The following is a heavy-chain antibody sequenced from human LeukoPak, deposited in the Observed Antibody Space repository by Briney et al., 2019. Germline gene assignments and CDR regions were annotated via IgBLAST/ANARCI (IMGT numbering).Heavy chain of an antibody. Sequence: SETLSLTCAVYGGSFSGYYWSWIRQPPGKGLEWIGEINHSGSTNYNPSLKSRVTISVDTSKNQFSLKLSSVTAADTAVYYCARYNWNDRYFDYWGQGTLVTVSS. V-gene: IGHV4-34*01. D-gene: IGHD1-1*01. CDR1: GGSFSGYY. CDR2: INHSGST. CDR3: ARYNWNDRYFDY. J-gene: IGHJ4*02.